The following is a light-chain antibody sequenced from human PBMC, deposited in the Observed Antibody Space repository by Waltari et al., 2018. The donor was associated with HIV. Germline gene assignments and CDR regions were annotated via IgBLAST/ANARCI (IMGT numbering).Light chain of an antibody. CDR1: RTILFSSDNRNC. V-gene: IGKV4-1*01. J-gene: IGKJ4*01. Sequence: DIVISQSPNSLAVSLGERVSIHCSSNRTILFSSDNRNCLAWYQQKPGQSPKLLIYWASTRASGVPDRFSGSGSGTNFSLTISTLQTDDVALYYCQQYYSLGPTFGGGTKVEIK. CDR3: QQYYSLGPT. CDR2: WAS.